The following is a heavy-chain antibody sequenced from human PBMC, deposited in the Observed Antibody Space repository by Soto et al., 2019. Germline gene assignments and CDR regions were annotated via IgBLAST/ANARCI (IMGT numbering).Heavy chain of an antibody. V-gene: IGHV1-18*01. D-gene: IGHD3-22*01. J-gene: IGHJ5*02. CDR3: ARDRTLTYYYDSSGYYNWFDP. CDR1: GYTFTSYG. CDR2: ISAYNGNT. Sequence: ASVKVSCKASGYTFTSYGISWVRQAPGQGLEWMGWISAYNGNTNYAQKLQGRVTMTTDTSTSTAYMELRSLRSDDTAVYYCARDRTLTYYYDSSGYYNWFDPWG.